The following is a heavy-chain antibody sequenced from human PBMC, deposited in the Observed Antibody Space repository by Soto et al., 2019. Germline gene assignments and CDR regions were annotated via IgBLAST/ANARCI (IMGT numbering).Heavy chain of an antibody. CDR2: IKQDGSEK. Sequence: EVQLVESGGDLVQSGGSLRLSCAASGFTFSSYWMSWVRQGPGKGPEWVANIKQDGSEKYYVDSVKGRFTISRDNAKNSLYLQMTSLRAEDTAVYHCAKSLSAIPGDSWGQGTLVTVSS. CDR3: AKSLSAIPGDS. J-gene: IGHJ4*02. CDR1: GFTFSSYW. D-gene: IGHD2-2*01. V-gene: IGHV3-7*05.